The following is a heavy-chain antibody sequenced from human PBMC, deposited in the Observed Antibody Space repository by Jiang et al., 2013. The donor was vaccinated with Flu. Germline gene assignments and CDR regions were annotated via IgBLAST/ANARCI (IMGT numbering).Heavy chain of an antibody. D-gene: IGHD1-26*01. J-gene: IGHJ2*01. V-gene: IGHV4-4*07. CDR2: VSAGGSS. CDR1: GVSTNSYY. Sequence: GSGLVKPSETLSLTCTVSGVSTNSYYWSWVRQSAGKGLEWIGHVSAGGSSYYNPALRGRVDMSVDVSKSQFSLKLNSATAADTALYYCARVQWSGSPKWKNWYFDFWGRGTLVTVSS. CDR3: ARVQWSGSPKWKNWYFDF.